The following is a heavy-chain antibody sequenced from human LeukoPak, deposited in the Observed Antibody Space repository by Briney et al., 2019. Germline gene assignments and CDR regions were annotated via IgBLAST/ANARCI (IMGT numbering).Heavy chain of an antibody. V-gene: IGHV1-18*04. Sequence: GASVTLSCKASGSAFTSYSISWVRRAPGQGLEWMGWISAYNGNTNYAQKLQGRVTMTTDTYTSTAYMELWSLRSADTAVYYCARTDYDSLTGYIGPCGEVWGQGTLVTVSS. CDR3: ARTDYDSLTGYIGPCGEV. J-gene: IGHJ4*02. CDR2: ISAYNGNT. CDR1: GSAFTSYS. D-gene: IGHD3-9*01.